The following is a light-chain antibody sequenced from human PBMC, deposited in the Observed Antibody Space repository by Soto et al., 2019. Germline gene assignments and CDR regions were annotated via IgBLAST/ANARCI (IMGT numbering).Light chain of an antibody. CDR1: SGHSSYA. J-gene: IGLJ2*01. CDR2: LNSDGSH. Sequence: QPVLTQSPSASASLGASVKLTCTLSSGHSSYAIAWHQQQPEKGPRYLMKLNSDGSHSKGDGIPDRFSGSSSGAERYLTISSLQSEDEADYYCQTWGSPGGVFGGGTKLTVL. CDR3: QTWGSPGGV. V-gene: IGLV4-69*01.